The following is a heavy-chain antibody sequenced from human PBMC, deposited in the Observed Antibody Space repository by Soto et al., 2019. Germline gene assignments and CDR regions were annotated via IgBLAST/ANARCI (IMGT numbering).Heavy chain of an antibody. CDR2: INPNSGGT. V-gene: IGHV1-2*04. J-gene: IGHJ4*02. CDR1: GYTFTGYY. D-gene: IGHD3-16*02. CDR3: ARGSRSPYYDYVWGSYRQYYFDY. Sequence: QVQLVQSGAEVKKPGASVKVSCKASGYTFTGYYMHWVRQAPGQGLEWMGWINPNSGGTNYAQKFQGWVTMTRDTSIRPAYMELSRLRSDDTAVYYCARGSRSPYYDYVWGSYRQYYFDYWGQGTLVTVSS.